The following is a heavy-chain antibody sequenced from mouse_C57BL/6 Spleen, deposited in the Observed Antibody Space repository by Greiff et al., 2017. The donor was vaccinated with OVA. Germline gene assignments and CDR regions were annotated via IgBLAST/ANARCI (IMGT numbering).Heavy chain of an antibody. V-gene: IGHV1-80*01. CDR1: GYAFSSYW. CDR3: ARSGDSLFDY. J-gene: IGHJ2*01. CDR2: IYPGDGDT. Sequence: QVQLQQSGAELVKPGASVKISCKASGYAFSSYWMNWVKQRPGKGLEWIGKIYPGDGDTNYNGKFKGKSTLTADKSSSTAYMQLSSLTSEDSAVYFCARSGDSLFDYWGQGTTLTVSS. D-gene: IGHD2-13*01.